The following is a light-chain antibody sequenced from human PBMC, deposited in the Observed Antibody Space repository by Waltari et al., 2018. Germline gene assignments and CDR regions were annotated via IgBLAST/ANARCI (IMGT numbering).Light chain of an antibody. CDR1: QSVSSV. CDR2: EAS. V-gene: IGKV3-11*01. J-gene: IGKJ4*01. Sequence: GRASQSVSSVLAWYQQKPGQAPRLLSYEASNRATGIPARFSGSGSGTDFTLTISSLEPEDFAVYYCQQRGNWPLTFGGGTKVEIK. CDR3: QQRGNWPLT.